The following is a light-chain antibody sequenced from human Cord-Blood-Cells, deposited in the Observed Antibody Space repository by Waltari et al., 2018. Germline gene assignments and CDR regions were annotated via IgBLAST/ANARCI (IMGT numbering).Light chain of an antibody. CDR3: CSYAGSRNVV. CDR1: SSDVGSYNL. V-gene: IGLV2-23*01. CDR2: EGS. J-gene: IGLJ2*01. Sequence: QSALTQPASVSGSPGRSITISCTGTSSDVGSYNLVSWYQQHPGKAPKLMIYEGSKRPSGVSNRFSGSKSGNTASLTISGLQAEDEADYYCCSYAGSRNVVFGGGTKLTVL.